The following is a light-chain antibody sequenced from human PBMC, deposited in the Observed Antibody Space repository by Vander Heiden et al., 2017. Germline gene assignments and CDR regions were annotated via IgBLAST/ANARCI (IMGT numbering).Light chain of an antibody. CDR1: QRVFYSSNNKNY. Sequence: IVITHPPDALAVSLAERATIKSKSSQRVFYSSNNKNYLALHPQKPGQPPKLRIYWASTLDAGVPDRYSGNGSGTDFALTSSRLHVEAVAIYSFQQNDSAAPRTFGQWTRVEIK. V-gene: IGKV4-1*01. J-gene: IGKJ1*01. CDR2: WAS. CDR3: QQNDSAAPRT.